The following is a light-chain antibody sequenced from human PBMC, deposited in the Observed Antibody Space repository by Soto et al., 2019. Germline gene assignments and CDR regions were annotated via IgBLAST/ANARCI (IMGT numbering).Light chain of an antibody. CDR1: QSVSSSY. Sequence: EIVLTQSPGNLSLSPGERATLSCRASQSVSSSYLAWYQQKPGQAPRLLIYGASSRATGIPDRFSGSGSGTDFPLTISRLEPEYFAVYYCQLYGSSWTFGQGTKVEIK. V-gene: IGKV3-20*01. J-gene: IGKJ1*01. CDR3: QLYGSSWT. CDR2: GAS.